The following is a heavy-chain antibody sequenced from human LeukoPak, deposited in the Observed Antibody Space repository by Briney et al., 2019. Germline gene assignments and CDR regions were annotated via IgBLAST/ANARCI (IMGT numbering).Heavy chain of an antibody. Sequence: PSETLSLTCSVPGDSFSSGGYSWIRQLPGMGLEWIGYVFSSGKTYYQTSLKSRVTISLDMSKNQFSLRLSSVTAADAAVYYCARARTQFSDGSGLNWFDPWGQGTLVTVSS. J-gene: IGHJ5*02. CDR1: GDSFSSGGYS. CDR3: ARARTQFSDGSGLNWFDP. V-gene: IGHV4-31*03. CDR2: VFSSGKT. D-gene: IGHD3-22*01.